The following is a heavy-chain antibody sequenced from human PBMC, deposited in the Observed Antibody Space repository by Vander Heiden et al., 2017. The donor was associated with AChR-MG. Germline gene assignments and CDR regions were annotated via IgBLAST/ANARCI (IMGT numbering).Heavy chain of an antibody. CDR1: GFIFGDYA. CDR3: SRTIFGGVGIGEVRDY. V-gene: IGHV3-49*04. D-gene: IGHD3-3*01. J-gene: IGHJ4*02. CDR2: IRSKAYGGTA. Sequence: EVQLVESGGGLVQPGRSLRLSCTASGFIFGDYAMSWVRQAPGKGLEWAGFIRSKAYGGTAEYAASVKGRLTISRDDSKSIAYLQMNSLETEDTALYYCSRTIFGGVGIGEVRDYWGQGTLVTVSS.